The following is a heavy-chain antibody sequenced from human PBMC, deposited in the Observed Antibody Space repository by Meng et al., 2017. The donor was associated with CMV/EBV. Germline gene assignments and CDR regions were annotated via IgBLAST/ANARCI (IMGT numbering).Heavy chain of an antibody. J-gene: IGHJ6*02. CDR1: GGSFSGYY. Sequence: SQTLSLTCAVYGGSFSGYYWSWIRQPPGKGLEWIGEINHSGSTNYNPSLKSRGTISVDTSKNQFSLKLSSVTAADTAVYYCARTLQARYCSSTSCYKYGMDVWGQGTTVTVSS. CDR2: INHSGST. D-gene: IGHD2-2*01. CDR3: ARTLQARYCSSTSCYKYGMDV. V-gene: IGHV4-34*01.